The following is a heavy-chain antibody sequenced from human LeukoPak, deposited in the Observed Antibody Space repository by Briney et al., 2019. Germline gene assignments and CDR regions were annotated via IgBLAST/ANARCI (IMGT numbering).Heavy chain of an antibody. J-gene: IGHJ4*02. V-gene: IGHV4-31*03. D-gene: IGHD6-13*01. CDR1: GGSISSGGYY. Sequence: SETLSLTCTVSGGSISSGGYYWSWIRQHPGKGLEWIGYNYYSGSTYYNPSLKSRVTISVDTSKNQFSLKLSSVTAADTAVYYCAREGLGYSSSWFFDYWGQGTLVTVSS. CDR2: NYYSGST. CDR3: AREGLGYSSSWFFDY.